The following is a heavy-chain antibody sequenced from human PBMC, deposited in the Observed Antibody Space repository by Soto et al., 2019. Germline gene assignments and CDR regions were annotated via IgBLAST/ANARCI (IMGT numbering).Heavy chain of an antibody. Sequence: QVQLQESGPGLVKPSETLSLTCTVSGGSISSYYWSWIRQPPGKGLEWIGYIYYSGSTNYNPSLKSRVTISVDTSKNQFSLKLSSVTAADTAVYYCARVTPRRQLRFPDAFDIWGQGTMVTVSS. CDR3: ARVTPRRQLRFPDAFDI. CDR1: GGSISSYY. D-gene: IGHD3-3*01. CDR2: IYYSGST. J-gene: IGHJ3*02. V-gene: IGHV4-59*01.